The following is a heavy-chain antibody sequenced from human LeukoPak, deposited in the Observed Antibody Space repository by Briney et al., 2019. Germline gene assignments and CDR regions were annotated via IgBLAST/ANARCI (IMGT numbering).Heavy chain of an antibody. CDR2: IYYSGST. Sequence: SDTLSLTCTVSGGSISSYYWNWIRQPPGKGLEWIGYIYYSGSTNYNPSLKSRVTMSVDTSKNQFSLKLSSVTAADTAVFYCARGRAGAHAFDIWGQGTMVTVSS. V-gene: IGHV4-59*07. CDR3: ARGRAGAHAFDI. D-gene: IGHD1-26*01. J-gene: IGHJ3*02. CDR1: GGSISSYY.